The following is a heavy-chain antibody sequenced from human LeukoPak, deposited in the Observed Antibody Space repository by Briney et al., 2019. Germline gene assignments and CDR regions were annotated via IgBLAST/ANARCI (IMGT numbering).Heavy chain of an antibody. V-gene: IGHV3-23*01. J-gene: IGHJ4*02. Sequence: GGSLRLSCAASGFTFRNYAMSWVRQAPGKGLEWVSSIDGSGDKRYYADSVKGRFTISRDNSKNTLFLQMNGLRAEDTAAYYCAKKGDFWSGPFDYWGQGTLVTVSS. CDR2: IDGSGDKR. CDR1: GFTFRNYA. D-gene: IGHD3-3*01. CDR3: AKKGDFWSGPFDY.